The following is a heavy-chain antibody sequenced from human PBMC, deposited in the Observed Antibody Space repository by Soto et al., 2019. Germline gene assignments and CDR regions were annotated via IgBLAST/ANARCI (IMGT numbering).Heavy chain of an antibody. CDR2: IWYDGSNK. Sequence: QVQLVESGGGVVQPGRSLRLSCAASGFTFSSYGMHWVRQAPGKGLEWVAVIWYDGSNKYYADSVKGRFTISRDNSKNTLYLPMNSLSAEDTAVYYCARSWSIRGYSWAFDIWGRGTMVTVSS. J-gene: IGHJ3*02. CDR3: ARSWSIRGYSWAFDI. CDR1: GFTFSSYG. V-gene: IGHV3-33*01. D-gene: IGHD5-18*01.